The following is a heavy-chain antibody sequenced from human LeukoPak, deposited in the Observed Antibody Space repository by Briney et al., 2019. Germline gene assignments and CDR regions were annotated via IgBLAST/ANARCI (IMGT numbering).Heavy chain of an antibody. J-gene: IGHJ5*02. CDR3: ARGRRYYYGSGSYYWFDP. CDR2: INHSGST. CDR1: GGSFSGYY. V-gene: IGHV4-34*01. D-gene: IGHD3-10*01. Sequence: SETLSLTCAVYGGSFSGYYWSWIRQPPGKGLEWIGEINHSGSTNYNPSFKSRVTISVDTSKNQFSLKLSSVTATDTAVYYCARGRRYYYGSGSYYWFDPWGQGTLVTVSS.